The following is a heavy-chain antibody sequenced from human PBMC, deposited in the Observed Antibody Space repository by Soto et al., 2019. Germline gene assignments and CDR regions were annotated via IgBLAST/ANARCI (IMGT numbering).Heavy chain of an antibody. Sequence: QVQLVESGGGVVQPGRSLRLSCAASGFTFSSYGMHWVREAPGKGLEWVAVISYDGSNKYYADSVKGRFTISRDNSKNTLYLQMNSLRAEDTAVYYCAPPLQITLLLLDYFDYWGQRNLVTVS. D-gene: IGHD2-15*01. V-gene: IGHV3-30*03. CDR1: GFTFSSYG. CDR3: APPLQITLLLLDYFDY. J-gene: IGHJ4*02. CDR2: ISYDGSNK.